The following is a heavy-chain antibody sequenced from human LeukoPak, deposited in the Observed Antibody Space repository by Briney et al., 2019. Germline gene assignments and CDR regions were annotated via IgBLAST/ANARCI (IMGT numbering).Heavy chain of an antibody. Sequence: SETLSLTCAVYGGSFYGGSFSGYYWSWIRQPPEKGLEWIGEINHSGSTNYNPSLKSRVTISVDTSKNQFSLKLSSVTAADTAVYYCARYGYSYGYGDYWGQGTLVTVSS. CDR1: GGSFSGYY. V-gene: IGHV4-34*01. D-gene: IGHD5-18*01. CDR3: ARYGYSYGYGDY. CDR2: INHSGST. J-gene: IGHJ4*02.